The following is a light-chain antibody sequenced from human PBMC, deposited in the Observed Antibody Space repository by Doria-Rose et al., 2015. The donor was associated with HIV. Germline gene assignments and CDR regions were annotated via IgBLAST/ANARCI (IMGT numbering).Light chain of an antibody. CDR2: LGS. J-gene: IGKJ2*01. Sequence: TQSPLSLPVTPGQPASISCRSSQSLLHTIGYNYLDWYLQKPGQSPQLLIYLGSSRASGVPDRFSGSGSGTDFTLKISRVEAEDVGVYYCMQALQTPYTFGQGTKLEIK. CDR3: MQALQTPYT. V-gene: IGKV2-28*01. CDR1: QSLLHTIGYNY.